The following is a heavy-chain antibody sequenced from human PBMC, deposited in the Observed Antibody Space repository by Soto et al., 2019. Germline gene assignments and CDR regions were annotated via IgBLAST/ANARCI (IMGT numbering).Heavy chain of an antibody. D-gene: IGHD3-16*01. V-gene: IGHV3-7*01. CDR1: GFTFSTYW. Sequence: EVQLVESGGGLAQPGGSLRLSCAASGFTFSTYWMTWDRRPPGKGLEWVANLDQDGSERYYVDSVRGRFTISRDNAKNSLYLQMNSLRAEDTAVYYCVCGGNFFVYWGQGTLVTVSP. CDR2: LDQDGSER. CDR3: VCGGNFFVY. J-gene: IGHJ4*02.